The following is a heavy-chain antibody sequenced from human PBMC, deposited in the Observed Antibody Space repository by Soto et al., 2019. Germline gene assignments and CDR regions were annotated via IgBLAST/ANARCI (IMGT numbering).Heavy chain of an antibody. J-gene: IGHJ4*02. CDR1: GYTLTELS. V-gene: IGHV1-24*01. D-gene: IGHD3-22*01. CDR2: FDPEDGET. Sequence: ASVKVSCKVSGYTLTELSMHWVRQAPGRGLEWMGGFDPEDGETIYAQKFQGRVTMTEDTSTDTAYMELSSLRSEDTAVYYCATLTNYYDSSGYYFDYWGQGTLVTVSS. CDR3: ATLTNYYDSSGYYFDY.